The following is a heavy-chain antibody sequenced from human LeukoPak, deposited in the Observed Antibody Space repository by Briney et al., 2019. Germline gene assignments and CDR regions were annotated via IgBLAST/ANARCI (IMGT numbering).Heavy chain of an antibody. CDR1: GFTFNSYA. D-gene: IGHD3-10*02. J-gene: IGHJ6*04. V-gene: IGHV3-23*01. Sequence: GGSLRLSCAASGFTFNSYAMSWVRQAPGKGLEWVSTISYSGSITYYADSVKGRFTISRDNAKNSLYLQMNSLRAEDTAVYYCAELGITMIGGVWGKGTTVTISS. CDR2: ISYSGSIT. CDR3: AELGITMIGGV.